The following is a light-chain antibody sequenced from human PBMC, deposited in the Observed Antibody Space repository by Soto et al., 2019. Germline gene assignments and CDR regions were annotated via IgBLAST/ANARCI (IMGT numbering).Light chain of an antibody. J-gene: IGLJ1*01. CDR1: SSDIGGFDF. V-gene: IGLV2-14*01. CDR2: EVR. Sequence: QSALTQPGSVYGSPGQAITISCTGTSSDIGGFDFVAWYQQQPGKAPKLLIYEVRNRPSGVSHRFSGSKSGDTASLTIFGLQAEDEGDYYCSSYTSTSSYVFGTGTKVTVL. CDR3: SSYTSTSSYV.